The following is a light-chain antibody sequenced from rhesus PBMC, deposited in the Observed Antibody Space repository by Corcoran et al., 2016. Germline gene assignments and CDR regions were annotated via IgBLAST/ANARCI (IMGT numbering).Light chain of an antibody. J-gene: IGKJ4*01. CDR1: QDINKE. CDR2: AAT. CDR3: LQDYTTPLT. Sequence: DIQMTQSPSSLSASVGDRVTVTCRSSQDINKELSWYQQKPGKAPTLLIYAATTLQTGVASRFSGSGYGTDFTLTISSLQPEDVATYHCLQDYTTPLTFGGGTKVEIK. V-gene: IGKV1-94*01.